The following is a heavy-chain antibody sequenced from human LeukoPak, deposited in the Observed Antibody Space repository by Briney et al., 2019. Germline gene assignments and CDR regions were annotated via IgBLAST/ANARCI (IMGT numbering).Heavy chain of an antibody. Sequence: PSETLSLTCAVYGGSFSGYYWSWIRQPPGKGLEWIGEINHSGSTNYNPSLKSRVTISVDTSKNQFSLKLSSVTAADTAVYYCAGGRITMVRGVITRSFDPWGQGTLVTVSS. D-gene: IGHD3-10*01. CDR1: GGSFSGYY. V-gene: IGHV4-34*01. CDR2: INHSGST. CDR3: AGGRITMVRGVITRSFDP. J-gene: IGHJ5*02.